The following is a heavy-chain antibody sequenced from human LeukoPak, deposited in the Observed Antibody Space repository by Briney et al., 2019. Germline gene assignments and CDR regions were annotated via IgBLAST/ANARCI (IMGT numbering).Heavy chain of an antibody. V-gene: IGHV3-74*03. CDR1: EFNVSNYW. Sequence: PGGSLRLSCAASEFNVSNYWMHWIRQAPGTGPMWVSRINGDGSDTKYADSVKGRLTISRDNAKNTLYLHMNSLRADDTALYWCARWDTGMAAFDLWGQGTLVTVSS. CDR3: ARWDTGMAAFDL. CDR2: INGDGSDT. J-gene: IGHJ4*02. D-gene: IGHD5-18*01.